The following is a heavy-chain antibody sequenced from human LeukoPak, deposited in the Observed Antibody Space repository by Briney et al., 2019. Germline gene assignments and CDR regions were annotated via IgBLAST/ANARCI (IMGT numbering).Heavy chain of an antibody. D-gene: IGHD3-22*01. Sequence: ASVKVSCKASGYTFTSYGISWVRQAPGQGLEWMGWINPNSGGTNYAQKFQGRVTMTRDTSISTAYMELSRLRSDDTAVYYCARALPPYYYDSSGYYNFDYWGQGTLVTVSS. CDR2: INPNSGGT. CDR3: ARALPPYYYDSSGYYNFDY. V-gene: IGHV1-2*02. CDR1: GYTFTSYG. J-gene: IGHJ4*02.